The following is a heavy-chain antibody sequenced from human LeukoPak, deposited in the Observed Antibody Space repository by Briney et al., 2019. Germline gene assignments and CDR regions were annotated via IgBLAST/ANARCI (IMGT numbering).Heavy chain of an antibody. CDR1: GGTFSSYA. CDR3: ARDRLGYCGYGSCLLFDN. V-gene: IGHV1-69*04. J-gene: IGHJ4*02. CDR2: IIPILGIA. D-gene: IGHD2-21*01. Sequence: SVKVSCKASGGTFSSYAISWVRQAPGQGLEWMGRIIPILGIANYVQKFQGRVTITADKSTSTGYMELTSLTSDDTAVYYCARDRLGYCGYGSCLLFDNWGQGTLVTVSS.